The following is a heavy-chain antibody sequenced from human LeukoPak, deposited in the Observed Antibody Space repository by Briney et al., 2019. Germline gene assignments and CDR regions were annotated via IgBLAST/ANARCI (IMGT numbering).Heavy chain of an antibody. J-gene: IGHJ4*02. CDR2: IWYDGSNE. CDR1: GFTFSNYR. Sequence: LTHSCPASGFTFSNYRMHFVRHAPSKRQEWVALIWYDGSNEYYADSVKGRFTISRDNSKNTLYLQMTSLRAEDTVIYDCARGVGYRFGTGDYWGQGALVTVA. V-gene: IGHV3-33*01. CDR3: ARGVGYRFGTGDY. D-gene: IGHD5-18*01.